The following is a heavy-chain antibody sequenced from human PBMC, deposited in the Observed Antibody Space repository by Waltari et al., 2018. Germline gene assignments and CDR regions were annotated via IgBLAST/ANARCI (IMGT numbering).Heavy chain of an antibody. Sequence: QLQLQESGPGLVKPSETLSLTCTVSGGSISSSSYYWGWIRQPPGKGLEWVAFIRYDGSNKYYADSVKGRFTISRDNSKNTLYLQMNSLRAEDTAVYYCATRRDSSGWYFDYWGQGTLVTVSS. V-gene: IGHV3-30*02. J-gene: IGHJ4*02. CDR1: GGSISSSSYY. CDR3: ATRRDSSGWYFDY. D-gene: IGHD6-19*01. CDR2: IRYDGSNK.